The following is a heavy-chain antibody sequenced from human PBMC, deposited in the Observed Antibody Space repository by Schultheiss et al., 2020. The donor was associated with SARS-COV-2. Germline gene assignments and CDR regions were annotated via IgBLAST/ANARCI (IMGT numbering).Heavy chain of an antibody. D-gene: IGHD4-11*01. CDR1: GGSFSGYY. CDR2: IYYSGST. V-gene: IGHV4-34*01. Sequence: SETLSLTCAVYGGSFSGYYWSWIRQPPGKGLEWIGYIYYSGSTYYNPSLKSRVTISVDTSKNQFSLKLSSVTAADTAVYYCARTTVTTNWFDPWGQGTLVTVSS. CDR3: ARTTVTTNWFDP. J-gene: IGHJ5*02.